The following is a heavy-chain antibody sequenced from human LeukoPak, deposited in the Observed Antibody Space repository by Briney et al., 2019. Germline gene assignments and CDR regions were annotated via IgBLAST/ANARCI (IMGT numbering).Heavy chain of an antibody. D-gene: IGHD3-3*01. J-gene: IGHJ4*02. CDR2: IIDTGST. CDR3: ARGLASGYPPIPFDY. CDR1: GQSFSGYY. V-gene: IGHV4-34*12. Sequence: SETLSLTCVVYGQSFSGYYWTWIRQPPRKGLEWIGEIIDTGSTKYNPSLKSRATIPVDTSNNEFSLNLTSVTAADTAIYYCARGLASGYPPIPFDYWGKGTLVTVSS.